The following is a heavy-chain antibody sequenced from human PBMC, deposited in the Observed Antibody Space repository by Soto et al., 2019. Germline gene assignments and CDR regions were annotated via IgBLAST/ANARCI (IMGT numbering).Heavy chain of an antibody. V-gene: IGHV3-21*01. J-gene: IGHJ4*02. D-gene: IGHD2-21*02. CDR1: GFTFSSYS. Sequence: PGGSLRLSCAASGFTFSSYSMNWVRQAPGKGLEWVSSISSSSSYIYYADSVKGRFTISRDNAKNSLYLQMNSLRAEDTAVYYCARVLSTRHCVVYWGQGTLVTVSS. CDR2: ISSSSSYI. CDR3: ARVLSTRHCVVY.